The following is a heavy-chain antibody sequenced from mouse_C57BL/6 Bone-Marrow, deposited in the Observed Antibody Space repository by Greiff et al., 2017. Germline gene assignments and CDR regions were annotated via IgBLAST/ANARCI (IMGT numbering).Heavy chain of an antibody. J-gene: IGHJ3*01. CDR2: ISSGGSYT. CDR3: ARPHFSYGIAY. Sequence: EVNVVESGGDLVKPGGSLKLSCAASGFTFSSYGMSWVRQTPDKRLEWVATISSGGSYTYYPDSVKGRFTISRDNAKNTLYLQMSSLKSEDTAMYYCARPHFSYGIAYWGQGTLVTVSA. CDR1: GFTFSSYG. V-gene: IGHV5-6*01. D-gene: IGHD1-1*01.